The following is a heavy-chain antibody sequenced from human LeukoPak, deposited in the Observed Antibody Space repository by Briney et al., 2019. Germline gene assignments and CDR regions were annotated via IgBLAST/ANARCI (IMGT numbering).Heavy chain of an antibody. CDR3: ARHSVSRTSPSDPFNI. D-gene: IGHD3-16*01. CDR1: GYNFTSHW. J-gene: IGHJ3*02. Sequence: GASLKISCKGSGYNFTSHWIGWVRQMPGKGLEWMGIIYPADSRTRDSPSFQGHVTISVDKSISTAYLQWSSLKASDTAMYYCARHSVSRTSPSDPFNIWGQGTMVTVSS. CDR2: IYPADSRT. V-gene: IGHV5-51*01.